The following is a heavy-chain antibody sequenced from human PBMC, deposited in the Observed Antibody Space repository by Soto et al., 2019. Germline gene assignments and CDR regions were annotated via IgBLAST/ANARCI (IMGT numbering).Heavy chain of an antibody. D-gene: IGHD3-10*01. Sequence: PGGSLRLSCAASGFTFSSYAMHWVRQAPGKGLEWVAVISYDGSNKYYADSVKGRFTISRDNSKNTLYLQMNSLRAEDTAVYYCARTMVRVRNSNYYYYGMDVWGQGTTVTVSS. J-gene: IGHJ6*02. CDR1: GFTFSSYA. CDR2: ISYDGSNK. V-gene: IGHV3-30-3*01. CDR3: ARTMVRVRNSNYYYYGMDV.